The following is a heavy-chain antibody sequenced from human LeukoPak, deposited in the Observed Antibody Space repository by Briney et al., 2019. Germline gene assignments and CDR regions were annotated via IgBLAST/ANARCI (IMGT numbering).Heavy chain of an antibody. Sequence: SETLSLTCTVSGGPINNYYWSWIRQPPGKGLEWIGYIYHTGSTNYNPSLKSRVTISLDKSKNQFSLKLTSVTAADTAAYFCARDTPPQWGQGTLVTVSS. CDR3: ARDTPPQ. CDR1: GGPINNYY. J-gene: IGHJ4*02. CDR2: IYHTGST. V-gene: IGHV4-59*01.